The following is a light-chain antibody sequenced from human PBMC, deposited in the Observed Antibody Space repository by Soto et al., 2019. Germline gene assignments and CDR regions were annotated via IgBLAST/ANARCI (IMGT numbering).Light chain of an antibody. CDR3: QQRSNWPIT. J-gene: IGKJ5*01. V-gene: IGKV3-11*01. CDR1: PSVSRY. Sequence: ESVLTTSACTRSLYTGERATLSCRASPSVSRYFARDQQKPGQAPRLLIYDASNRATGIPARFSGSGSGTDFTLTISSLEPEDFAVYYCQQRSNWPITFGQGTRLEIK. CDR2: DAS.